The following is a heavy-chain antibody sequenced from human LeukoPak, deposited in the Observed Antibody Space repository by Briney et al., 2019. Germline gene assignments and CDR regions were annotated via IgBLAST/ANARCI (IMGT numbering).Heavy chain of an antibody. CDR3: ARRAVSSGWPFDY. V-gene: IGHV4-39*01. Sequence: PSETLSLTCSVSGGSISSSSSYWGWIRQPPGKGLEWIGSIYYSGSSFDNPALKSRVTISVDTSKNQFSLKLTSMTAADTAVYYCARRAVSSGWPFDYWGQGTLVTVSS. CDR1: GGSISSSSSY. D-gene: IGHD6-19*01. CDR2: IYYSGSS. J-gene: IGHJ4*02.